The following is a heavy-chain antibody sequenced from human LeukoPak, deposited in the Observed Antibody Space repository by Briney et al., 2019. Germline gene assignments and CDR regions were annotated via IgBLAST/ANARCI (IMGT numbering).Heavy chain of an antibody. Sequence: SVKVSCKASGGTFSSYAISWVRQAPGQGLEWMGRIIPIAGIANYAQKFQGRVTITADKSTSTAYMELSSLRSEDTAVYYCARVDTAMVIDYWGQGTLVTVYS. CDR2: IIPIAGIA. J-gene: IGHJ4*02. D-gene: IGHD5-18*01. V-gene: IGHV1-69*04. CDR1: GGTFSSYA. CDR3: ARVDTAMVIDY.